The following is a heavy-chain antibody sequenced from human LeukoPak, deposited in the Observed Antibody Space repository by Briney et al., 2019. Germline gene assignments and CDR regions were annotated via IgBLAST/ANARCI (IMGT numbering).Heavy chain of an antibody. CDR3: AKVLERGFYYYGMDV. CDR2: VYYRGST. V-gene: IGHV4-39*01. D-gene: IGHD1-1*01. CDR1: GGSISSRSYY. Sequence: SETLSLTCTVSGGSISSRSYYWGWIRQPPGKGLEWIGTVYYRGSTYYSPSLKSRVTISVDTSKNQFSLKLSSVTAADTAVYYCAKVLERGFYYYGMDVWGQGTTVTVSS. J-gene: IGHJ6*02.